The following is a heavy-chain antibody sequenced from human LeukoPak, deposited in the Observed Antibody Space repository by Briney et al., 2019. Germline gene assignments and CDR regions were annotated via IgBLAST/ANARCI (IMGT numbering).Heavy chain of an antibody. CDR3: AKDLAVGYYYDSSGYYY. CDR2: ISGSGGST. D-gene: IGHD3-22*01. J-gene: IGHJ4*02. CDR1: GFTFSSYG. Sequence: QPGGSLRLSCAASGFTFSSYGMSWVRQAPGKGLEWVSAISGSGGSTYYADSVKGRFTISRDNSKNTLYLQMNSLRAEDTAVYYCAKDLAVGYYYDSSGYYYWGQGTLVTVSS. V-gene: IGHV3-23*01.